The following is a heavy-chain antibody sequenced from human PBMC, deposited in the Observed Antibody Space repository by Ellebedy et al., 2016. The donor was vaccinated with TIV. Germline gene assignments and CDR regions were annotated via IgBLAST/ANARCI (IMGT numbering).Heavy chain of an antibody. CDR1: GGSFSGYY. J-gene: IGHJ4*02. CDR2: INHSGST. CDR3: ARYLRSDTAMVTY. Sequence: SETLSLTXAVYGGSFSGYYWSWIRQPPGKGLEWIGEINHSGSTNYNPSLKSRVTISVDTSKNQFSLKLSSVTAADTAVYYCARYLRSDTAMVTYWGQGTLVTVSS. V-gene: IGHV4-34*01. D-gene: IGHD5-18*01.